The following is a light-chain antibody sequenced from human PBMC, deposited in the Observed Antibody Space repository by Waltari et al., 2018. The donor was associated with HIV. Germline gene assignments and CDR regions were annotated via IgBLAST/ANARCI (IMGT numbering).Light chain of an antibody. V-gene: IGLV2-14*01. Sequence: QSALTQTASVSGSPGQSITISCTGTSSDVGGYDHVSWYQQHPGKAPNLVIYAVYNRPSGISHRFSGSKSGNTASLTISGLQAEDEADYFCSSYTSSNTLVFGGGTKVTVL. CDR1: SSDVGGYDH. CDR3: SSYTSSNTLV. CDR2: AVY. J-gene: IGLJ2*01.